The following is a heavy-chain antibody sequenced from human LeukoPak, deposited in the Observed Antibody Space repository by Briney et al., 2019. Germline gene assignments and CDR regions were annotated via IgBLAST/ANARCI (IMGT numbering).Heavy chain of an antibody. CDR2: MYNSGSA. D-gene: IGHD4-17*01. Sequence: SETLSLTCSVSGGSISSYYWSWIRQPPGKGLEWIGYMYNSGSANYNPSLKSRVTISVDKSKNQFSLKLSSVTAADTAVYYCASKTPGGDYVYYYYYMDVWGKGTTVTVSS. CDR3: ASKTPGGDYVYYYYYMDV. V-gene: IGHV4-59*12. CDR1: GGSISSYY. J-gene: IGHJ6*03.